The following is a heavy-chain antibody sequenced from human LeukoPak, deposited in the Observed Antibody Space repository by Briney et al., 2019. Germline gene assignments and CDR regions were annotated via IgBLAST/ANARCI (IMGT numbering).Heavy chain of an antibody. CDR1: GFTFSSYG. V-gene: IGHV3-30*02. J-gene: IGHJ6*03. CDR3: AKRGYYSSSSTCYYMDV. Sequence: GGSLRLSCAASGFTFSSYGMHWVRQAPGKGLEWVAFIRYDGSNKYYADSVKGRFTISRDNSKNTLYLQMNSLRAEDTAVYYCAKRGYYSSSSTCYYMDVWGKGTTVTVSS. CDR2: IRYDGSNK. D-gene: IGHD6-6*01.